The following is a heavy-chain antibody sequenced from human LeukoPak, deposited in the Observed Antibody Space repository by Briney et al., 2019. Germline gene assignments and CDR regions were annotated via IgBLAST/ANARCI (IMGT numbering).Heavy chain of an antibody. CDR2: ISYDGSNK. Sequence: PGGSLRLSCAASGFTFSSYGMHWVRQAPGKGLEWVAVISYDGSNKYYADSVKGRFTISRDNSKNTLYLQMNSLRAEDTAVYYCAKSGTSEDEGGLSDLFDYWGQGTLVTVSS. CDR1: GFTFSSYG. D-gene: IGHD1-14*01. CDR3: AKSGTSEDEGGLSDLFDY. V-gene: IGHV3-30*18. J-gene: IGHJ4*02.